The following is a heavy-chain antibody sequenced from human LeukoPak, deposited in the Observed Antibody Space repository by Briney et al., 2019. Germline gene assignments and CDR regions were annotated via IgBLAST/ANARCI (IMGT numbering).Heavy chain of an antibody. Sequence: SQTLSLTCAVSGGSISSGGYSWSWIRQPPGKGLEWIGYIYHSGSTYYNPSLKSRVTISVDRSKNQFSLKLSSVTAADTAVYYCARLNDYWYYFDYWGQGTLVAVSS. CDR3: ARLNDYWYYFDY. J-gene: IGHJ4*02. D-gene: IGHD2-8*02. V-gene: IGHV4-30-2*01. CDR2: IYHSGST. CDR1: GGSISSGGYS.